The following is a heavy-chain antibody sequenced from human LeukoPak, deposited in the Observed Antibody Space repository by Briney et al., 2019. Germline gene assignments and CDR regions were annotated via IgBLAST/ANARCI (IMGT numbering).Heavy chain of an antibody. CDR3: ARAYYDIPSDAFDI. V-gene: IGHV1-46*01. D-gene: IGHD3-9*01. CDR1: GYTFTSYY. CDR2: INPSGGST. Sequence: ASVKVSCKASGYTFTSYYMHWVRQAPGQGLEWMGIINPSGGSTSYAQKFQGRVTITADESTSTAYMELSSLRSEDTAVYYCARAYYDIPSDAFDIWGQGTMVTVSS. J-gene: IGHJ3*02.